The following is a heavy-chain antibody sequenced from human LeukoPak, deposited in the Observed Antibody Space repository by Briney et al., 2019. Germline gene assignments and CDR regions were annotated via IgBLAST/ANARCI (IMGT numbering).Heavy chain of an antibody. CDR2: INPSGGST. CDR1: GYTFTSYY. V-gene: IGHV1-46*01. J-gene: IGHJ5*02. Sequence: ASVKVSCKASGYTFTSYYMHWVRQAPGQGLEWMGIINPSGGSTSCAQKFQGRVTMTRDTSTSTVYMELSSLRSEDTAVYYCARGRLRFLEWLTNNWFDPWGQGTLVTVSS. CDR3: ARGRLRFLEWLTNNWFDP. D-gene: IGHD3-3*01.